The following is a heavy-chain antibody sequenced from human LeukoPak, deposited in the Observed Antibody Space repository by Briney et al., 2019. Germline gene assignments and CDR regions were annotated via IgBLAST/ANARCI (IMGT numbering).Heavy chain of an antibody. J-gene: IGHJ4*02. V-gene: IGHV3-23*01. CDR3: AKARKLLANYYGSGRLWSPPDFDY. CDR2: ISDSGGTT. Sequence: GGSLRLSCAASGFTFSSYAMSWVRQAPGKGLEWVSVISDSGGTTYYADSVKGRFTISRDNSKNTLYLQMNSLRAEDTAVYYCAKARKLLANYYGSGRLWSPPDFDYWGQGTLVTVSS. D-gene: IGHD3-10*01. CDR1: GFTFSSYA.